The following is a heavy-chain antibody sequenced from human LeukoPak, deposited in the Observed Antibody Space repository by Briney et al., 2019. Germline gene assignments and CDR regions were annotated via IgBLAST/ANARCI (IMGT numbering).Heavy chain of an antibody. CDR2: ISDSGGRT. D-gene: IGHD3-9*01. V-gene: IGHV3-23*01. CDR1: GFTFSDYG. Sequence: GGSLRLSCAASGFTFSDYGMSWVRQAPGKGLEWVSGISDSGGRTYYADSVKGRFIISRDNSKNTLFLQMNSLRAEDTAVYYCAKLKGDVLRYFGGAFDIWGQGTMVTVSS. J-gene: IGHJ3*02. CDR3: AKLKGDVLRYFGGAFDI.